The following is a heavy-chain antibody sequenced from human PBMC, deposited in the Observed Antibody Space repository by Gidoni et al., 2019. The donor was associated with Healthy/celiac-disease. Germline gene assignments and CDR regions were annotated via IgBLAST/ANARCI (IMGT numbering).Heavy chain of an antibody. CDR3: ATTPPIAARARYYYYYMDV. J-gene: IGHJ6*03. V-gene: IGHV1-69*06. Sequence: QVQLVQSGAEVKKPGSSVKVSCKSSGGTFSSYAISWVRQAPGQGPEWMGGIIPIFGTANYAQKFQGRVTITADKSTSTAYMELSSLRSEDTAVYYCATTPPIAARARYYYYYMDVWGKGTTVTVSS. CDR2: IIPIFGTA. D-gene: IGHD6-6*01. CDR1: GGTFSSYA.